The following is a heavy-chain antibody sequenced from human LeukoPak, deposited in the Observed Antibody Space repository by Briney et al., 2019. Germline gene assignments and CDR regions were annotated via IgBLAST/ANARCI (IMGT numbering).Heavy chain of an antibody. V-gene: IGHV3-7*01. CDR1: GLTFSSQW. Sequence: GGSLRLSCVASGLTFSSQWMTWVRQAPGKGLEWVANIKQDGSEKYCVDSVKGRFTISRDNAKNSLYLQMNSLRAEDTAVYYCARKNGLDYWGQGTLVTVSS. J-gene: IGHJ4*02. CDR2: IKQDGSEK. CDR3: ARKNGLDY.